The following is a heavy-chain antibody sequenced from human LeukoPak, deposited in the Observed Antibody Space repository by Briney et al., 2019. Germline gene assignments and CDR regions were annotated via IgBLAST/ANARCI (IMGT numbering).Heavy chain of an antibody. J-gene: IGHJ3*02. CDR1: GYTFTGYY. CDR2: INPNSGGT. Sequence: ASVKVSCKASGYTFTGYYMHWVRQAPGQGLEWMGWINPNSGGTNYAQKFQGRVTMTRDTSISTAYMELSRLRSDDTAAYYCARDLSHYDISDGDAFDIWGQGTMVTVSS. V-gene: IGHV1-2*02. CDR3: ARDLSHYDISDGDAFDI. D-gene: IGHD3-9*01.